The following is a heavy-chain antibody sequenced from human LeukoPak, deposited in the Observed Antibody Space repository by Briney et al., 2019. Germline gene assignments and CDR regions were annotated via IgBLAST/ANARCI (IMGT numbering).Heavy chain of an antibody. CDR2: INHSGST. J-gene: IGHJ4*02. CDR3: ARGLGYSYGYWYYFDY. D-gene: IGHD5-18*01. V-gene: IGHV4-34*01. Sequence: PSETLSLTCAVYGGSFSGYYWSWIRQPPGKGLEWIGEINHSGSTNYNPSLKSRVTISVDTSKNQFSLKLSSVTAADTAVYYCARGLGYSYGYWYYFDYWVQGTLVTVSS. CDR1: GGSFSGYY.